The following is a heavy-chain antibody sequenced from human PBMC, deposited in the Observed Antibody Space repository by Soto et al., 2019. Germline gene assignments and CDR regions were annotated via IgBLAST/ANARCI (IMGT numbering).Heavy chain of an antibody. CDR2: INHSGST. CDR3: ARGGRLGSIVVVPAAMAGSWFDP. D-gene: IGHD2-2*01. Sequence: SETLSLTCAVYGGSFSGYYWSWIRQPPGKGLEWIGEINHSGSTNYNPSLKSRVTISVDTSKNQFSLKLSSVTAADTAVYYCARGGRLGSIVVVPAAMAGSWFDPWGQGTLVTVSS. V-gene: IGHV4-34*01. J-gene: IGHJ5*02. CDR1: GGSFSGYY.